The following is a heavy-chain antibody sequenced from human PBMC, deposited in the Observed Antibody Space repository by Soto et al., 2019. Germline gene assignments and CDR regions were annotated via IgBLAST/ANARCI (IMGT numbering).Heavy chain of an antibody. J-gene: IGHJ5*02. D-gene: IGHD6-13*01. V-gene: IGHV4-30-4*01. Sequence: QVQLQESGPGLMKPSQTLSLTCTGSGDSINSADYYWSWIRQPPGKGLEWIGHIYYSGSTYYTPSLKSRVTISIDTSKNQFSLKMTSVTAADTAVYYCARDRGSSWMYKWFDPWGQGTQVTVSS. CDR2: IYYSGST. CDR3: ARDRGSSWMYKWFDP. CDR1: GDSINSADYY.